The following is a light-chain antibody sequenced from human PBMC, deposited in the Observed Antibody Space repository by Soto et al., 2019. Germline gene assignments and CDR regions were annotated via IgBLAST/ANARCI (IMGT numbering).Light chain of an antibody. J-gene: IGKJ2*01. CDR2: GAA. CDR3: HQYAYPPNT. CDR1: RSVSSRY. V-gene: IGKV3-20*01. Sequence: EIVLTQSPSTLSLSPGERATLSCRASRSVSSRYLAWYQQTPGQAPRLLIYGAASWATGIPARFSGSGSGTDVSLTIGRLEPEDFGVYHCHQYAYPPNTFGQGTKVEIK.